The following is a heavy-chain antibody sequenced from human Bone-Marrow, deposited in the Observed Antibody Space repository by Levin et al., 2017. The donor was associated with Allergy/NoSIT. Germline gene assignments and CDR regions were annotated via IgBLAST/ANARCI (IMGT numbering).Heavy chain of an antibody. J-gene: IGHJ4*02. D-gene: IGHD3-9*01. CDR2: INPNSGGT. CDR3: ARDPRGTYYDMLTGYDY. V-gene: IGHV1-2*02. Sequence: ASVKVSCKASGYTFTGYYMHWVRQAPGQGLEWMGWINPNSGGTNYAQKFQGRVTMTRDTSISTAYMELSRLRSDDTAVYYCARDPRGTYYDMLTGYDYWGQGTLVTVSS. CDR1: GYTFTGYY.